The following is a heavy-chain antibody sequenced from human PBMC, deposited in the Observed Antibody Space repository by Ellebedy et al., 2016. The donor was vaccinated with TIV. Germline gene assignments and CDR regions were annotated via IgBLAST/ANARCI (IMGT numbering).Heavy chain of an antibody. CDR3: ARGGGDRPHALDL. V-gene: IGHV4-30-4*08. Sequence: MPSETLSLTCTVSGGSMISDDHYWSWVRQPPGKGLEWIGYIYYSGTTYYNPSLKHRLIMSVDKSKSQVSLKLTSVTATDTAVYYCARGGGDRPHALDLWGQGTMVTVSS. D-gene: IGHD3-10*01. CDR1: GGSMISDDHY. J-gene: IGHJ3*01. CDR2: IYYSGTT.